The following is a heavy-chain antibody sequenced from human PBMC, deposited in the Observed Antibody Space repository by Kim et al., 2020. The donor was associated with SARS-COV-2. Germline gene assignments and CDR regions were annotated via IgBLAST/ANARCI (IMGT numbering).Heavy chain of an antibody. V-gene: IGHV3-48*02. CDR1: GFTFSRYT. J-gene: IGHJ6*02. Sequence: GGSLRLSCAASGFTFSRYTMNWVRQAPGKGLEWVSYISSSSSTIYYADSVKGRFTISRDNAKNSLYLQMNSLRDEDTAVYYCARDDPPRDDVVVTATPYYYNGMDVWGQGTTVTVSS. CDR3: ARDDPPRDDVVVTATPYYYNGMDV. D-gene: IGHD2-21*02. CDR2: ISSSSSTI.